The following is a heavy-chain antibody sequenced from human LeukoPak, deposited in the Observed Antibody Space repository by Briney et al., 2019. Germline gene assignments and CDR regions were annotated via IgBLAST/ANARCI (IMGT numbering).Heavy chain of an antibody. CDR3: AKDQSSDYGMDA. CDR1: GFTFSSYA. J-gene: IGHJ6*02. CDR2: ISGSGGST. D-gene: IGHD1-26*01. V-gene: IGHV3-23*01. Sequence: EGSLRLSCAASGFTFSSYAMSWVRQAPGKGLEWVSAISGSGGSTYYADSMKGRFTISRDNSKNTLYLQMNSLRAEDTAVYYCAKDQSSDYGMDAWGQGTTVTVSS.